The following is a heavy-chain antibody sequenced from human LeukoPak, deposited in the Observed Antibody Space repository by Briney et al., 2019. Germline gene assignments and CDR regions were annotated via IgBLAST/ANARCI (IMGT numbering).Heavy chain of an antibody. CDR1: GFTFSSYG. J-gene: IGHJ4*02. V-gene: IGHV3-33*06. D-gene: IGHD6-13*01. Sequence: GGSLRLSCAASGFTFSSYGMHWVRQAPGKGLEWVAVIWYDGSNKYYADSVKGRFTISRDNSKNTLYLQMNSLRAEDTAVYYCAKGSSSWYLVGYFDYWGQRTLVTVSS. CDR2: IWYDGSNK. CDR3: AKGSSSWYLVGYFDY.